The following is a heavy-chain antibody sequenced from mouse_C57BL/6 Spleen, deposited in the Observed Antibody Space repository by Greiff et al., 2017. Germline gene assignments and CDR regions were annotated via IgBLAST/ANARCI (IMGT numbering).Heavy chain of an antibody. CDR2: IDPSASCT. V-gene: IGHV1-50*01. Sequence: QVQLQQPGAELVKPGASVKLSCKASGYTFTSYWMQWVKQRPGQGLEWIGEIDPSASCTNYNQKFKGKATLTVDTSSSTAYMQLSSLTSEDSAVYYCAISHYSNSWDFDFWGTGTTVTVAS. CDR1: GYTFTSYW. CDR3: AISHYSNSWDFDF. D-gene: IGHD2-5*01. J-gene: IGHJ1*03.